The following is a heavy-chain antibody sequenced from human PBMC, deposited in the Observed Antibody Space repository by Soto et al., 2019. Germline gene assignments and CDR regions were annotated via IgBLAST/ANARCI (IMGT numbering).Heavy chain of an antibody. J-gene: IGHJ4*02. Sequence: EVQLVESGGGLVQPGGSLKLSCAASGLTFSGSAMHWVRQASGKGLEWVGRIRSKANSYATAYAAWVKGRFTISRDDSKHTAYVLMNSLIIADTALYFCTLCGSACYRFDFWGQGTLVTVSS. CDR1: GLTFSGSA. CDR2: IRSKANSYAT. D-gene: IGHD2-21*02. V-gene: IGHV3-73*02. CDR3: TLCGSACYRFDF.